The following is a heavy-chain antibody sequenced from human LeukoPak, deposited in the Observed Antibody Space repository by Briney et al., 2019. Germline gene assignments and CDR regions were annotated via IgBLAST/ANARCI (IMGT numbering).Heavy chain of an antibody. J-gene: IGHJ4*02. CDR2: ISSGSLHM. CDR1: GFFFSSYS. CDR3: YASGTYYNDY. Sequence: GGSLRLSCTASGFFFSSYSVNWVRQAPGKGLEGVSSISSGSLHMYYADSVKGRFTISRDNAKSSLYLEMNSLRAEDTAVYYCYASGTYYNDYWGQGTLVTVSS. V-gene: IGHV3-21*01. D-gene: IGHD3-10*01.